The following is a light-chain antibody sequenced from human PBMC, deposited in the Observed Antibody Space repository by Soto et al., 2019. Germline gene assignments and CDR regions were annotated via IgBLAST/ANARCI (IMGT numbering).Light chain of an antibody. Sequence: QSVLTQPASVSGSPGQSITISCTGTSSDVGGYNYVSWYQQHPGKAPKLMIYEVSNRPPGVSNRFSGSKSGNTASLTISGLQAEDEADYYCSSYTSSRTVVFGGGTKLTVL. V-gene: IGLV2-14*01. CDR3: SSYTSSRTVV. CDR2: EVS. CDR1: SSDVGGYNY. J-gene: IGLJ2*01.